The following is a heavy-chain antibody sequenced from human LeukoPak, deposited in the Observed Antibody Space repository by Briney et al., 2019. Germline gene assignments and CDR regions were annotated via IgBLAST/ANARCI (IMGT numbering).Heavy chain of an antibody. V-gene: IGHV5-51*01. D-gene: IGHD3-22*01. J-gene: IGHJ3*02. CDR3: ARPVDYYDTTGPGAFDI. Sequence: GESLKISCKGSGYNFTNYWIGWVRQLPGKGLEWMGVIYPGDSDTRYSPSFQGQGTISADKSISTAYLQWRRLQASDTAMFYCARPVDYYDTTGPGAFDIWGQGTMVTVSS. CDR2: IYPGDSDT. CDR1: GYNFTNYW.